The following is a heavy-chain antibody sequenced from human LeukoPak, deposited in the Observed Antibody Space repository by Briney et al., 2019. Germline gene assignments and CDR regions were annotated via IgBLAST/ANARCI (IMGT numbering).Heavy chain of an antibody. J-gene: IGHJ3*02. D-gene: IGHD3-22*01. Sequence: ASVKVSCKASDYSFDRYGVSWVRQAPGQGLEWLGWIGAFNGNTNYAQNLQGRVTMTADTSTTTAYMELRSLSSDDTAVYYCARDFLSYDGSENHFEDTFDIWGQGTMVIVSS. V-gene: IGHV1-18*01. CDR1: DYSFDRYG. CDR2: IGAFNGNT. CDR3: ARDFLSYDGSENHFEDTFDI.